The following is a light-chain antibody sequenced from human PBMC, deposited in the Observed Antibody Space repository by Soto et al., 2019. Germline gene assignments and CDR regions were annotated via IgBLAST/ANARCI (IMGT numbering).Light chain of an antibody. V-gene: IGKV3-11*01. Sequence: EVVLTQSPVTLSLSPGERATLSCRASQSFRGLLAWYQRKPGQAPRLLIYDAYNRATGIPPRFSGSGSGTDFTLTISSLEPEDSAVYYCQQRRMWPITFGQGTRLEIK. CDR2: DAY. CDR1: QSFRGL. J-gene: IGKJ5*01. CDR3: QQRRMWPIT.